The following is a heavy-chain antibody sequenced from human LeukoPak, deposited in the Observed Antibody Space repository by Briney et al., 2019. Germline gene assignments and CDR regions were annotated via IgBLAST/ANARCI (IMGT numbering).Heavy chain of an antibody. Sequence: GGSLRLSCAASGFTFSSYGMHWVRQAPGKGLEWVAVISYDGSSKYYADSVKGRFTISRDNSKNTLYLQMNSLRAEDTAVYYCAKQGYSSSWYYFDYWGQGTLVTVSS. CDR3: AKQGYSSSWYYFDY. D-gene: IGHD6-13*01. CDR2: ISYDGSSK. V-gene: IGHV3-30*18. CDR1: GFTFSSYG. J-gene: IGHJ4*02.